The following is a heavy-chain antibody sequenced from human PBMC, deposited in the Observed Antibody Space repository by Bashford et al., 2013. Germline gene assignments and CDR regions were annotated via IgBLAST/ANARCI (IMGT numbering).Heavy chain of an antibody. CDR2: IFSSGST. Sequence: SETLSLTCTVSGGSISVGSFSWDWIRQPAGKGLEWIGRIFSSGSTYYNPSLKSRVTISVDTSKNQFSLKLSSVTAADTAVYYCASVLRRPAWFDPWGQGTLVTVSS. CDR1: GGSISVGSFS. CDR3: ASVLRRPAWFDP. D-gene: IGHD2-15*01. J-gene: IGHJ5*02. V-gene: IGHV4-61*02.